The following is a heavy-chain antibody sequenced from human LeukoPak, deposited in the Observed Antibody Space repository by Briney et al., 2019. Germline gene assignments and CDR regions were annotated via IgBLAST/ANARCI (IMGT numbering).Heavy chain of an antibody. Sequence: GGSLRLSCAASGFTFSSYSMSWVRQAPGKGLEWVSFISSSSRITHYAGSVKGRSSISRDNAKNSMYLQMDSLRAEDTAVYYCVRGGSTGTNLDYWGQGALVTVSS. CDR2: ISSSSRIT. CDR1: GFTFSSYS. D-gene: IGHD1-1*01. CDR3: VRGGSTGTNLDY. J-gene: IGHJ4*02. V-gene: IGHV3-48*04.